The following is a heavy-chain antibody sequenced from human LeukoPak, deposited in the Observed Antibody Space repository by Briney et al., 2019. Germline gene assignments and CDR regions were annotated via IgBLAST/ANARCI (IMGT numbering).Heavy chain of an antibody. Sequence: SETLSLTCAVYGGSFSGYYWSSSRHRPGKGLERSGEINRRGSTKYNPCLKSRATISVDTSKNHFSLKLSSVTAADTGVYYCARGAHPQCPPMQYWGQGSLVTVPS. D-gene: IGHD2-2*01. J-gene: IGHJ4*02. CDR1: GGSFSGYY. V-gene: IGHV4-34*01. CDR3: ARGAHPQCPPMQY. CDR2: INRRGST.